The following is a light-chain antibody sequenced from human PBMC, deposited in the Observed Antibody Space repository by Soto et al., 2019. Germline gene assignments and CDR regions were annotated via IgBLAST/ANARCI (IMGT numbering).Light chain of an antibody. J-gene: IGLJ3*02. CDR2: LEGVGSY. CDR3: ETWDSYTRM. V-gene: IGLV4-60*03. CDR1: SRHSSYV. Sequence: QLVLTQSSSASASLGSSVKLTCTLSSRHSSYVIAWHQQQPGKAPRYLMKLEGVGSYNKGSGVPDRFSGSSSGADRYLTISDLQSEDEADYYCETWDSYTRMFGGGTKLTVL.